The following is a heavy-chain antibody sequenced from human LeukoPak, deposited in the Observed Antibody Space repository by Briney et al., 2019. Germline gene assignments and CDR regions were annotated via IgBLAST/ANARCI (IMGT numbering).Heavy chain of an antibody. V-gene: IGHV3-74*01. CDR2: ISNVGSTT. CDR1: GFTFSSYW. CDR3: ARGRSYCSGGTCYHNFDY. J-gene: IGHJ4*02. Sequence: GGSLRLSCAASGFTFSSYWVHWVRQAPGKGLVWVSRISNVGSTTNYADSVKGRSTISRDNAKNTLYLQMNSLRAEDTAVYYCARGRSYCSGGTCYHNFDYWGQGTLVTVSS. D-gene: IGHD2-15*01.